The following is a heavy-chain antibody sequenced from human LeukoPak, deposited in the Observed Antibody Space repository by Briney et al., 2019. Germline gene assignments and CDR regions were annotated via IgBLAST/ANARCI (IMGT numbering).Heavy chain of an antibody. V-gene: IGHV3-53*01. J-gene: IGHJ3*02. CDR2: IYSGGST. Sequence: GGSLRLSCAASGFTVSSNYMSWVRQAPGKGLEWVSVIYSGGSTYYADSVKGRFTISRDNSKNTLYLQMNSLRAEDTAVYYCARQQQPPNDAFDIWGQGTMVTVSS. CDR1: GFTVSSNY. D-gene: IGHD6-13*01. CDR3: ARQQQPPNDAFDI.